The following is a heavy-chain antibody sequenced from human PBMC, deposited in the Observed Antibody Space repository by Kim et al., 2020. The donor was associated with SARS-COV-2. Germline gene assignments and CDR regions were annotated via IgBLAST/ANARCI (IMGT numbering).Heavy chain of an antibody. CDR3: VGGGLRSFAY. CDR1: GFPFSSFE. CDR2: LSGSSGTI. D-gene: IGHD3-10*01. J-gene: IGHJ4*02. V-gene: IGHV3-48*03. Sequence: GGSLRLSCTASGFPFSSFEMNWVRQAPGKGLEWLSSLSGSSGTISYADSVKGRFTISSDNTQHSIYLHITRLSVEDAAVSSCVGGGLRSFAYWGPGTLV.